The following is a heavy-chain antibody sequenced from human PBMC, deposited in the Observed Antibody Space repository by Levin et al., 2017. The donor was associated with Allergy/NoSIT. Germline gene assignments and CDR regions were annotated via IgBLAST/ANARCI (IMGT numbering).Heavy chain of an antibody. J-gene: IGHJ5*02. D-gene: IGHD2-15*01. CDR2: IYYSGST. CDR1: GGSISSYY. V-gene: IGHV4-59*01. CDR3: ARVGMVAATQASRFDP. Sequence: PSETLSLTCTVSGGSISSYYWSWIRQPPGKGLEWIGYIYYSGSTNYNPSLKSRVTISVDTSKNQFSLKLSSVTAADTAVYYCARVGMVAATQASRFDPWGQGTLVTVSS.